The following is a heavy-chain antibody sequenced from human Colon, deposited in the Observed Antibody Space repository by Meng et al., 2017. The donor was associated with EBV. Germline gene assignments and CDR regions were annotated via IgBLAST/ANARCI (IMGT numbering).Heavy chain of an antibody. CDR3: ARGKQDAWELLAY. V-gene: IGHV4-4*02. CDR1: GVSIRSNIR. Sequence: QVQSQESGPGLVKPSGTRALTCGVSGVSIRSNIRWTWVRQPPGKGLEWIGDIDDSGSTNYNPSLNSRISISLDKSKNHFSLKVNSVTAADTAVYYCARGKQDAWELLAYWGQGALVTVSS. D-gene: IGHD1-26*01. J-gene: IGHJ4*02. CDR2: IDDSGST.